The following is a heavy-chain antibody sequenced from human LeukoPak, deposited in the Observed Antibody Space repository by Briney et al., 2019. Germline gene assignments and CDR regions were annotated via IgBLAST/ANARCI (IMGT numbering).Heavy chain of an antibody. CDR1: VGSFSGYY. D-gene: IGHD3-9*01. CDR3: ARRSPYYDILTGYANGYFDC. V-gene: IGHV4-39*01. CDR2: FYYSGST. Sequence: SETLSLTCAVYVGSFSGYYWGWIRQPPGKGLEWIGSFYYSGSTYYNPSLKSRVTISVDTSKNQFSLKLSSVTAADTAVYYCARRSPYYDILTGYANGYFDCWGQGTLVTVSS. J-gene: IGHJ4*02.